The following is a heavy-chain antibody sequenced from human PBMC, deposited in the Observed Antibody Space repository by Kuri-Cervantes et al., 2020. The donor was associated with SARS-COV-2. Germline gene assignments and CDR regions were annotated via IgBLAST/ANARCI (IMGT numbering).Heavy chain of an antibody. CDR3: ARALYSNYEVYYYYGMDV. D-gene: IGHD4-11*01. CDR1: GGSISSYY. V-gene: IGHV4-59*01. CDR2: IYYSGST. Sequence: SETLSLTCTVSGGSISSYYWSWIRQPPGKGLEWIGYIYYSGSTNYNPSLKSRVTISVDTSKNQFSLKLSSVTAADTAVYYCARALYSNYEVYYYYGMDVWGQGPTVTVSS. J-gene: IGHJ6*02.